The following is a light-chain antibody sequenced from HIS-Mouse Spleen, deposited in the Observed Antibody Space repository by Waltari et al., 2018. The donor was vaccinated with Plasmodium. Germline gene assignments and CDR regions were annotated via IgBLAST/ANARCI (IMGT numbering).Light chain of an antibody. V-gene: IGKV3-20*01. CDR2: GAS. CDR3: QQYGSSGT. CDR1: QSVSSSY. J-gene: IGKJ1*01. Sequence: ELVLTQSPGTLSLSPGESATLSCRASQSVSSSYLAWYQQKPGQAPRLLIDGASSRATGIPDRFSGSGSGTDFTLTISRLEPEDFAVYYCQQYGSSGTFGQGTKVEIK.